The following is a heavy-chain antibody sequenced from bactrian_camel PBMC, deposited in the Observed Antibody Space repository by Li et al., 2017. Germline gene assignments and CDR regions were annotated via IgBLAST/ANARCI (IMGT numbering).Heavy chain of an antibody. V-gene: IGHV3S53*01. CDR3: AADRLVCLSTNPRGGWTY. CDR1: ESTLHNYC. J-gene: IGHJ4*01. D-gene: IGHD1*01. Sequence: HVQLVESGGGSVQAGGSLRLSCAAAESTLHNYCMGWIRMAPGKEFEGVAALDTDGRTTYPDSVKGRFTISKDAAKNTVNTVYLHMNSLKPEDTAMYYCAADRLVCLSTNPRGGWTYWGQGTQVTVS. CDR2: LDTDGRT.